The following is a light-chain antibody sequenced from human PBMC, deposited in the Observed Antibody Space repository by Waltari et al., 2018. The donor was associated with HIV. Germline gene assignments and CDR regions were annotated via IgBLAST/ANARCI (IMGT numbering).Light chain of an antibody. CDR3: QSYDNSVLWV. J-gene: IGLJ3*02. CDR1: SGSIASNS. Sequence: NFMLTQPHSVSESPGKTVTISCTRRSGSIASNSVPWYQQRPGSAPTTVIYEDNQRPSGVPDRFSGSIDSSSNSASLTISGLKTEDEADYYCQSYDNSVLWVFGGGTKLTVL. CDR2: EDN. V-gene: IGLV6-57*03.